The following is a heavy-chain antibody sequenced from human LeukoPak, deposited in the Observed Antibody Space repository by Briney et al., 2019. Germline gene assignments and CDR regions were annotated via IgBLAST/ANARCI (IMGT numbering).Heavy chain of an antibody. CDR3: ARSRQASGLFNS. J-gene: IGHJ5*01. D-gene: IGHD3-10*01. CDR1: GYAITSGGFS. V-gene: IGHV4-30-2*06. CDR2: IYDRGSA. Sequence: PSQTLSLTCTVSGYAITSGGFSWNWIRQSPGKGLEWIGCIYDRGSAYHNPSLKSRFTISVDRPKNQFFLNVTSLTAADTAVYFCARSRQASGLFNSWGQGTLVVVSS.